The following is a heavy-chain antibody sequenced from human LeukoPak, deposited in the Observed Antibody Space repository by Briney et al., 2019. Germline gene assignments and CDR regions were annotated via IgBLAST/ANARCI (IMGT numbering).Heavy chain of an antibody. CDR2: INPNSGGT. J-gene: IGHJ3*02. Sequence: ASVKVSCKASGYTFTGYYMHWVRQAPGQGLEWMGWINPNSGGTNYAQKFQGRGTMTRDTSICTAYMELSRLRSDDTAVYYCARVSSATVVTPVQAFDIWGQGTMVTVSS. CDR1: GYTFTGYY. V-gene: IGHV1-2*02. D-gene: IGHD4-23*01. CDR3: ARVSSATVVTPVQAFDI.